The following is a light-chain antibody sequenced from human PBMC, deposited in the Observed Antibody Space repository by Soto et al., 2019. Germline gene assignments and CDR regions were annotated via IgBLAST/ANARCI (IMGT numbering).Light chain of an antibody. CDR3: CSYAGSKTLYV. Sequence: QSVLTQPRSVSGSPGQAVTISCTGTSRDVGGYNSVSWYRQKPGKAPDLIIYDVGQRPSGVPDRFSGSKSGNSASLTISGLQTEDEAYYYCCSYAGSKTLYVFGSGTKATV. CDR2: DVG. V-gene: IGLV2-11*01. CDR1: SRDVGGYNS. J-gene: IGLJ1*01.